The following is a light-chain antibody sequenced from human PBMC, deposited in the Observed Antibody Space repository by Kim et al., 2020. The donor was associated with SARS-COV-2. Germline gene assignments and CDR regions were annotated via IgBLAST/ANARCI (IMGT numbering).Light chain of an antibody. CDR1: QGISTS. CDR3: QQLNSYPIT. J-gene: IGKJ5*01. V-gene: IGKV1-9*01. CDR2: AAS. Sequence: ALIEDKVTITCRASQGISTSLAWYQQKPGKAPKLLIYAASTLQSGVPSRFSGTGSGTEFTLTITTLQPEDFATYYCQQLNSYPITFGQGTRLEIK.